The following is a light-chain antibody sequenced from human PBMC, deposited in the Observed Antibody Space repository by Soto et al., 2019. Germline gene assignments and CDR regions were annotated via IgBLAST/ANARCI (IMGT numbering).Light chain of an antibody. J-gene: IGKJ2*01. CDR1: QSVSSSY. V-gene: IGKV3-20*01. CDR2: GAS. Sequence: EIVLTQSPGTLSLSPGERATLSCRASQSVSSSYLAWYQHKPGQAPRLLIYGASSRATGIPDRFSGSGSGTDFTLTISILEPEDFAVYYCQQYGSSPPTVGQGTKLEIK. CDR3: QQYGSSPPT.